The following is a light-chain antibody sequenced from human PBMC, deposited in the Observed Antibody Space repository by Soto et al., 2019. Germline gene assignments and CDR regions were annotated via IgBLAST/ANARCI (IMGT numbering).Light chain of an antibody. V-gene: IGKV3D-20*02. Sequence: EVVMTQSPATLSVSPGERATLSCSAIQSVSSSYLAWYQQKPGQAPRLLIYDASNRATGIPARFSGSGSGTDFTLTISSLEPEDFAVYYCQQRSNWPPWTFGQGTKVDIK. CDR2: DAS. J-gene: IGKJ1*01. CDR1: QSVSSSY. CDR3: QQRSNWPPWT.